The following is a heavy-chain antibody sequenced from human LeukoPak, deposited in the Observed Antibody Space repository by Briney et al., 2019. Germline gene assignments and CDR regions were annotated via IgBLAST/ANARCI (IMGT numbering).Heavy chain of an antibody. CDR2: ISYDGNNK. J-gene: IGHJ5*02. CDR1: GFTFSNYG. V-gene: IGHV3-30*18. CDR3: AKDQLGYCGGDCYSVP. Sequence: GGSLRLSCAASGFTFSNYGMHWVRQAPGKGLEWVAVISYDGNNKYYADSVKGRFTISRDNSKNTLYLQMNSLRAEDTAVYYCAKDQLGYCGGDCYSVPWGQGTLVTVSS. D-gene: IGHD2-21*02.